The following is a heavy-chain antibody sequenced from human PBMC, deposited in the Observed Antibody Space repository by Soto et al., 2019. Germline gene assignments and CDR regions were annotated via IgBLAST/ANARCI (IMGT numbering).Heavy chain of an antibody. CDR3: TTDSGMSPYSFDY. V-gene: IGHV3-15*04. CDR2: IVSKTDGGTT. J-gene: IGHJ4*02. CDR1: GFAFSKAW. D-gene: IGHD1-26*01. Sequence: PSETLSLSCATSGFAFSKAWVGWVRQAPGKGLEWVGRIVSKTDGGTTDYAAPVKGRFTISRDDSKSTLYLQMNSLKTEDTAFYYCTTDSGMSPYSFDYWGQGTLVTVSS.